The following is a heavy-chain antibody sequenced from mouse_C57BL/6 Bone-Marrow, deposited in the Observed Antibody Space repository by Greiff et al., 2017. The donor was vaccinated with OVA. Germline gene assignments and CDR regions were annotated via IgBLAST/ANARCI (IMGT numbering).Heavy chain of an antibody. J-gene: IGHJ3*01. CDR2: LYPGSGNT. V-gene: IGHV1-76*01. D-gene: IGHD1-1*01. Sequence: QVHVKQSGAELVRPGASVKLSCKASGYTFTDYYINWVKQRPGQGLEWIARLYPGSGNTYYNEKFKGKATLTAENSASTAYMQLRSLTSEDSAVYFGERYGSREFAWVAYGGQGTLVTVSA. CDR3: ERYGSREFAWVAY. CDR1: GYTFTDYY.